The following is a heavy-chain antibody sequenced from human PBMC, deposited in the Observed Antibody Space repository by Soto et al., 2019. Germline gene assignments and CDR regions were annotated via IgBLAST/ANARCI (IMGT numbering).Heavy chain of an antibody. Sequence: QVQLEQSGAEVQEPGSSVKVSCKASGGTFSRSAISWVRQAPGQGLEWMGGIIPILDSATYAQKFQGRLTITADESTSTAYLELTSLKSDDTAVYYCARDMSVEYWGQGTLVTVSS. J-gene: IGHJ4*02. V-gene: IGHV1-69*01. CDR1: GGTFSRSA. CDR2: IIPILDSA. CDR3: ARDMSVEY. D-gene: IGHD3-10*02.